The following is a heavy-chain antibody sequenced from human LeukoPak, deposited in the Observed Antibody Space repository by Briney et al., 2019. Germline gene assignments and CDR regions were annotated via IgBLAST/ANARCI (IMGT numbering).Heavy chain of an antibody. D-gene: IGHD2-15*01. CDR1: GFTFSSYE. Sequence: PGGSLRLSCAASGFTFSSYEMNWVRQAPGKGLEWVSYISSSGSTIYYADSVKGRFIISRDNAKNSLYLQMNSLRAEDTAVYYCASGYCSGGSCYRRDYWGQGTLVTVSS. CDR3: ASGYCSGGSCYRRDY. CDR2: ISSSGSTI. V-gene: IGHV3-48*03. J-gene: IGHJ4*02.